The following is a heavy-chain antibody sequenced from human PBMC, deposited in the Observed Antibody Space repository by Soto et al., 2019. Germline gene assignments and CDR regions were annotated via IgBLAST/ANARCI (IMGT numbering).Heavy chain of an antibody. Sequence: NPAETLSLTCTVSGGSISSGVYYWSWIRQHPGKGLEWIGYIYYSGSTYYNPSLKSRVTISVDTSKNQFSLKLSSVTAADTAVYYCARQRILTGYYNRGVGWFDSWGQGTLVTVS. V-gene: IGHV4-31*03. J-gene: IGHJ5*01. CDR3: ARQRILTGYYNRGVGWFDS. D-gene: IGHD3-9*01. CDR1: GGSISSGVYY. CDR2: IYYSGST.